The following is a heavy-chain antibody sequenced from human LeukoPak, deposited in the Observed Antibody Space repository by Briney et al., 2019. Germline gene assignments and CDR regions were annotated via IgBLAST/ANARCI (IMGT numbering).Heavy chain of an antibody. D-gene: IGHD1-7*01. V-gene: IGHV4-39*01. J-gene: IGHJ4*02. Sequence: PSGTLSLTCTVSGGSISSSSYYWGWIRQPPGKGLEWIGSIYYSGSTYYNPSLKSRVTISVDTSKNQFSLKLSSVAAADTAVYYCARPATTGRRYYFDYWGQGTLVTVSS. CDR1: GGSISSSSYY. CDR3: ARPATTGRRYYFDY. CDR2: IYYSGST.